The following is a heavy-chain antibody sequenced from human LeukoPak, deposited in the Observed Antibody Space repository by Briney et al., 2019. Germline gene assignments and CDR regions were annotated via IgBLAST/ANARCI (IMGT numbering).Heavy chain of an antibody. J-gene: IGHJ5*02. CDR1: GYSSTDYY. CDR2: INTKSGRT. Sequence: ASVRVSCKTSGYSSTDYYIHWVRQAPGQGLEWMGWINTKSGRTSSARKFQGRVTMTRDPSITTVYMDMAWLTSDGTAIYFCARADFIDAGPYLIGPWGQGTLVTVSS. CDR3: ARADFIDAGPYLIGP. D-gene: IGHD3-3*01. V-gene: IGHV1-2*02.